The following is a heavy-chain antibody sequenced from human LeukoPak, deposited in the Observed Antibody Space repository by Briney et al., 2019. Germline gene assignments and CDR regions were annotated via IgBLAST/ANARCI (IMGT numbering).Heavy chain of an antibody. CDR1: GYNFNIYW. Sequence: GESLKISCEASGYNFNIYWIGWVRQMSGKGLEGMGIISPGGSDTRYSPSFEGQVTISVDRSINTAYLQWSSLKASDTAIYYRARQQAVPGPGIDYWGQGTVVIVSS. CDR3: ARQQAVPGPGIDY. D-gene: IGHD6-19*01. CDR2: ISPGGSDT. J-gene: IGHJ4*02. V-gene: IGHV5-51*01.